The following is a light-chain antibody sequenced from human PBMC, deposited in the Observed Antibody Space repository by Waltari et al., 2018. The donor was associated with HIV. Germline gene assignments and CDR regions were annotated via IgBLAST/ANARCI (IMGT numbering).Light chain of an antibody. CDR2: WAS. CDR3: HQCHSTPYT. J-gene: IGKJ2*01. V-gene: IGKV4-1*01. CDR1: QSVLNSSDKKNR. Sequence: DIVMTQSPDSLAVSLGERASINCKSSQSVLNSSDKKNRVDWYQQKPGQPPKLLIYWASTRESGVPDRFSGSGSETDFTLTISSLQAEDVAVYYCHQCHSTPYTFGQGTKLEIK.